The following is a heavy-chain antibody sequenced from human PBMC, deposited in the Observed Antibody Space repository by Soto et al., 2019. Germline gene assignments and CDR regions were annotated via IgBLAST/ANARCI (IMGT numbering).Heavy chain of an antibody. CDR2: IRTSVGDT. V-gene: IGHV3-23*01. CDR3: AKDPTYDYGYFDS. CDR1: GFAFSSYA. Sequence: GGSLRLSCAASGFAFSSYAMNWVRQAPGKGLEWVSTIRTSVGDTYYAASVKGRFTISRDNSKSTVYLHLNSLRAEDTAIYYCAKDPTYDYGYFDSWGQGTLVTVSS. D-gene: IGHD4-17*01. J-gene: IGHJ4*02.